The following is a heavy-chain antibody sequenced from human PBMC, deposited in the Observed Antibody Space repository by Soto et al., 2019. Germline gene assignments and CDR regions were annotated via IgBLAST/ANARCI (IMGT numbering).Heavy chain of an antibody. CDR1: GFTVTTTS. Sequence: GGSLRLSCAASGFTVTTTSMSWVRQAPGKGLEWVSVSYSDGRTHFAESVKGRFTISRDNSKNTLDLQMNSLRAEDTALYFCARLFQWLPYYVMDVWGQGTTVTVS. V-gene: IGHV3-53*01. CDR3: ARLFQWLPYYVMDV. D-gene: IGHD3-22*01. CDR2: SYSDGRT. J-gene: IGHJ6*02.